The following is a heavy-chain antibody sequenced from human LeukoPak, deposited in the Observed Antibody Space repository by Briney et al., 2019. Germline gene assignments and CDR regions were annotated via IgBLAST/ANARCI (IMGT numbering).Heavy chain of an antibody. V-gene: IGHV4-61*01. D-gene: IGHD3-22*01. J-gene: IGHJ4*02. CDR2: IYYSGST. CDR3: AREVPYYYDSACDYFDY. CDR1: GGSVSSGSYY. Sequence: SETLSLTCTVSGGSVSSGSYYWSWIRQPPGKGLEWIGYIYYSGSTNYNPSLKSRVTISVDTSKNQFSLKLSSVTAADTAVYYCAREVPYYYDSACDYFDYWGQGTLVTVSS.